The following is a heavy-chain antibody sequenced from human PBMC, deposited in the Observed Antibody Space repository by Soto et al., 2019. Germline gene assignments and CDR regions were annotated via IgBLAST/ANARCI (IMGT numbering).Heavy chain of an antibody. CDR1: GFTFSSYG. J-gene: IGHJ4*02. Sequence: GGSLRLSCAASGFTFSSYGMHWVRQAPGKGLEWVAVISYDGSNKYYADSVKGRFTISRDNSKNTLYLQMNSLRAEDTAVYYCAKDLKKFYFDYWGQGTLVTVSS. CDR3: AKDLKKFYFDY. CDR2: ISYDGSNK. V-gene: IGHV3-30*18.